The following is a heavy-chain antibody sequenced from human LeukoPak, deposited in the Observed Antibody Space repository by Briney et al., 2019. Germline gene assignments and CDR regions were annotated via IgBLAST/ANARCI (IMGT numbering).Heavy chain of an antibody. D-gene: IGHD3-10*01. V-gene: IGHV1-8*01. CDR3: ARARITMVRGVTNRGWFDP. CDR1: GYTFTSYD. CDR2: MNPNSGNT. Sequence: ASVKVSCKASGYTFTSYDINWVRQATGQGLEWMGWMNPNSGNTGCAQKFQGRVTMTRNTSISTAYMELSSLRSEDTAVYYCARARITMVRGVTNRGWFDPWGQGTLVTVSS. J-gene: IGHJ5*02.